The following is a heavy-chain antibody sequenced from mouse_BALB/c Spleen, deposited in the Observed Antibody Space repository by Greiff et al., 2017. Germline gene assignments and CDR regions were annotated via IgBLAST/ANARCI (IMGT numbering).Heavy chain of an antibody. CDR1: GFTFSSYA. Sequence: EVQLVESGGGLVKPGGSLKLSCAASGFTFSSYAMSWVRQTPEKRLEWVASISSGGSTYYPDSVKGRFTISRDNARNILYLQMSSLRSEDTAMYYCARGYDGQPGAMDYWGQGTSVTVSS. CDR2: ISSGGST. D-gene: IGHD2-3*01. CDR3: ARGYDGQPGAMDY. J-gene: IGHJ4*01. V-gene: IGHV5-6-5*01.